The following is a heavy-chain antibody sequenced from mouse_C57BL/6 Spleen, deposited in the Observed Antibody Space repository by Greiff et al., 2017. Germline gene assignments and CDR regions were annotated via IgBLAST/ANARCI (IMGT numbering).Heavy chain of an antibody. D-gene: IGHD2-3*01. CDR3: ARQGGYYDYYAMDY. Sequence: EVHLVESGGDLVKPGGSLKLSCAASGFTFSSYGMSWVRQTPDKRLEWVATISSGGSYTYYPDSVKGRFTISRDNAKNTLYLQMSSLKSEDTAMYYCARQGGYYDYYAMDYWGQGTSVTVSS. CDR1: GFTFSSYG. J-gene: IGHJ4*01. CDR2: ISSGGSYT. V-gene: IGHV5-6*01.